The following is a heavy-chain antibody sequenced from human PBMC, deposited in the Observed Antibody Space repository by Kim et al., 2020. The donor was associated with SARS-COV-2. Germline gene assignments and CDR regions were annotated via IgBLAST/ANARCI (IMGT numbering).Heavy chain of an antibody. CDR3: AKDDHTMVRGVPKFDP. J-gene: IGHJ5*02. D-gene: IGHD3-10*01. CDR2: ISWNSGSI. Sequence: GGSLRLSCAASGFTFGDYAMYWVRQAPGKGLEWVSGISWNSGSIGYADSVKGRFTISRDNAKNSLHLQMNSLRAEDTALYYCAKDDHTMVRGVPKFDPWG. V-gene: IGHV3-9*01. CDR1: GFTFGDYA.